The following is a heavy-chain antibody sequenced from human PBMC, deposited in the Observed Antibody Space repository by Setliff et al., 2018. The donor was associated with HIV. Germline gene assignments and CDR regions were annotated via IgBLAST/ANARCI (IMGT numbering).Heavy chain of an antibody. CDR1: GYTFTSYG. Sequence: GASVKVSCKASGYTFTSYGISWVRQAPGQGLEWMGWISAYNGNTNYAQRLQGRVTLTSDTSINTAYMELSGLRSDDTAMYFCARQLSNSLDYWGQGALVTVSS. CDR3: ARQLSNSLDY. CDR2: ISAYNGNT. J-gene: IGHJ4*02. V-gene: IGHV1-18*01. D-gene: IGHD7-27*01.